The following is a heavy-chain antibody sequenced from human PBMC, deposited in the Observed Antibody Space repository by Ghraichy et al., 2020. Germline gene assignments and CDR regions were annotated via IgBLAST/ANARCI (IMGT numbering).Heavy chain of an antibody. D-gene: IGHD5-24*01. CDR1: GFTFSNYW. CDR3: AREGGRDGYNRYWYIDL. V-gene: IGHV3-74*01. Sequence: GSLNISCAASGFTFSNYWMHWVRQAPGKGLVWVSRIDTDGSSTNIADSVKGRFTISRDNAKNTLSLQLNSLRAEDTAVYYCAREGGRDGYNRYWYIDLWGRGTLVTVSS. CDR2: IDTDGSST. J-gene: IGHJ2*01.